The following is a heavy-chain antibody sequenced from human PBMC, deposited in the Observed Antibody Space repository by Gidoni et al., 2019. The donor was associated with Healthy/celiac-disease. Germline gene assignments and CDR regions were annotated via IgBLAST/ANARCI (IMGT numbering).Heavy chain of an antibody. D-gene: IGHD3-22*01. J-gene: IGHJ4*02. Sequence: QVQPVESGGGEVQPRRSLRLASAASGFPLRSYGLHWVRQAPGKGLEWVGVIWYDGSNNYYADSVKGRFTISRDNSKNTLYLQMNSLGAEDTAVYYCARSYYYDSSGYYDFDYWGQGTLVTVSS. CDR1: GFPLRSYG. CDR2: IWYDGSNN. CDR3: ARSYYYDSSGYYDFDY. V-gene: IGHV3-33*01.